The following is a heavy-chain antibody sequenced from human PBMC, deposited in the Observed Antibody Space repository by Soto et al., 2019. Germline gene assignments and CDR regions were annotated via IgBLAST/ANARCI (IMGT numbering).Heavy chain of an antibody. CDR2: IYYSGST. D-gene: IGHD1-1*01. Sequence: SETLSLTCTVSGGSISSYYWSWIRQPPGKGLEWIGYIYYSGSTNYNPSLKSRVTISVDTSKNQLSLNLTSVTAADTAVYYCARHFRDAYNALAFWGQGTLVTVSS. J-gene: IGHJ4*02. V-gene: IGHV4-59*08. CDR1: GGSISSYY. CDR3: ARHFRDAYNALAF.